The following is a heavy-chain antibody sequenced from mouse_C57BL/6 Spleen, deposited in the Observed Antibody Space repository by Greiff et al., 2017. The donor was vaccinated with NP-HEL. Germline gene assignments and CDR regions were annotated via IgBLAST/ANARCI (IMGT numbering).Heavy chain of an antibody. CDR3: TGSHPIYDGYSHYYAMDY. J-gene: IGHJ4*01. V-gene: IGHV6-3*01. CDR2: IRLKSDNYAT. D-gene: IGHD2-3*01. Sequence: EVKLVESGGGLVQPGGSMKLSCVASGFTFSNYWMNWVRQSPEKGLEWVAQIRLKSDNYATLYAESVKGRFTISRDDSKSSVYLQMNNLRAEDTGIYYCTGSHPIYDGYSHYYAMDYWGQGTSVTVSS. CDR1: GFTFSNYW.